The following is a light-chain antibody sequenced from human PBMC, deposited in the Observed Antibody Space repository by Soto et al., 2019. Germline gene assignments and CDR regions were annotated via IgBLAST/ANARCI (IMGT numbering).Light chain of an antibody. V-gene: IGKV1-5*01. CDR2: DAS. CDR3: QQYNSYPWT. Sequence: DIQMTQSPSTLSASVGDRFTIXXRASQSISSWLAWYQQKPGKAPKXLIYDASSLESGVPSRFSGSGAGTEFTLTISSLQPDDFATYYCQQYNSYPWTFGQGTKVDIK. J-gene: IGKJ1*01. CDR1: QSISSW.